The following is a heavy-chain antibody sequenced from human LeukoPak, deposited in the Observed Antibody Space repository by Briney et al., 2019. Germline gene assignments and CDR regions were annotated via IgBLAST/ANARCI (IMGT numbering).Heavy chain of an antibody. CDR2: ISSSGSTI. Sequence: GSLRLSCAASGFTFSDYYMSWIRQAPGKGLKWVSYISSSGSTIYYADSVKGRFTISRDNAKNSLYLQMNSLRAEDTAVYYCARDPLFGIVTLDYWGQGTLVTVSS. J-gene: IGHJ4*02. V-gene: IGHV3-11*01. CDR1: GFTFSDYY. D-gene: IGHD3-16*01. CDR3: ARDPLFGIVTLDY.